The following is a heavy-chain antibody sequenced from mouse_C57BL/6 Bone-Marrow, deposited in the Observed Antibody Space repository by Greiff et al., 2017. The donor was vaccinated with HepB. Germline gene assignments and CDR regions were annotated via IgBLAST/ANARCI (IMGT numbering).Heavy chain of an antibody. J-gene: IGHJ2*01. Sequence: EVQLVESGGGLVQPGGSMKLSCAASGFTFSDAWMDWVRQSPEKGLEWVAEIRNKANNHATYYAESVKGRFTISRDDSKSSVYLQMNSLRAEDTGIYYCTRGLTTVVAGDYWGRGTTLTVSS. CDR3: TRGLTTVVAGDY. CDR2: IRNKANNHAT. V-gene: IGHV6-6*01. D-gene: IGHD1-1*01. CDR1: GFTFSDAW.